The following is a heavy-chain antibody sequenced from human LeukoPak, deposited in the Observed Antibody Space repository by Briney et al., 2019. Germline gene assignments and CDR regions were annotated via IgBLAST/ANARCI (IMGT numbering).Heavy chain of an antibody. D-gene: IGHD2-15*01. Sequence: SETLSLTCAVYGGSFSGYYWSWIRQPPGKGLEWIGEINHSGSTNYNPSLKSRVTISVDTSKNQFSLKLSSVTAADTAVYYCARVPRYCSGGSCYSNAFDIWGQGTMVTVSS. CDR1: GGSFSGYY. CDR3: ARVPRYCSGGSCYSNAFDI. CDR2: INHSGST. V-gene: IGHV4-34*01. J-gene: IGHJ3*02.